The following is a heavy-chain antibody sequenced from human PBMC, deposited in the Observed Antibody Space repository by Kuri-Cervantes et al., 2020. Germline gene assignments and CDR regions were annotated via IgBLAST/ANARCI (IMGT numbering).Heavy chain of an antibody. D-gene: IGHD2-2*01. CDR2: ISWNSGSI. J-gene: IGHJ4*02. V-gene: IGHV3-9*01. Sequence: GGSLRLSCAASGFTFDDYAMHWVRQAPGKGLEWVSGISWNSGSIGYADSVKGRFTISRDNSKNTLYLQMNSLRAEDTAVYYCAKKNYGSTKGYYFDYWGQGTLVTVSS. CDR1: GFTFDDYA. CDR3: AKKNYGSTKGYYFDY.